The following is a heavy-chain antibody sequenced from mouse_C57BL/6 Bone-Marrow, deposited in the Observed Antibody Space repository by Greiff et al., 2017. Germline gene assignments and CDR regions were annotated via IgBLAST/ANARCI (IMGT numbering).Heavy chain of an antibody. CDR2: LDPEDGDT. J-gene: IGHJ2*01. Sequence: EVKLLESGAELVRPGASVKLSCTASGFNIKDYYMHWVKQRPEQGLEWIGRLDPEDGDTEYAPKFQGKATMTADTSSNTAYLQLSSLTSEDTAVYYCTTAAFYGSSPSYFDYWGQGTTLTVSS. CDR1: GFNIKDYY. CDR3: TTAAFYGSSPSYFDY. V-gene: IGHV14-1*01. D-gene: IGHD1-1*01.